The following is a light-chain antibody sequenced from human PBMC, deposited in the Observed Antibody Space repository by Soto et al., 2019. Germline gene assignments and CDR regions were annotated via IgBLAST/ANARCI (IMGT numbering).Light chain of an antibody. CDR3: CSHAGGRPFYV. Sequence: QSALTQPASVSGSPGQSITISCTGTNSDLGSYNLISWYQQHPVKAPKLVSYEGNERPSGVSHRFSGSKSGNTVSLTISVLQAEYEADYYCCSHAGGRPFYVFGNGTKLTVL. CDR2: EGN. J-gene: IGLJ1*01. V-gene: IGLV2-23*01. CDR1: NSDLGSYNL.